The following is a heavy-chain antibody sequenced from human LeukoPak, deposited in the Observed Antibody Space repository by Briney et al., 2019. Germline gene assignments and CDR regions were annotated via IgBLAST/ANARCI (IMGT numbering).Heavy chain of an antibody. D-gene: IGHD6-13*01. CDR2: ISGSGGST. J-gene: IGHJ3*02. CDR3: AKDIIAAARNGAFDI. CDR1: GFTFSDSA. Sequence: GGSLRLSCAASGFTFSDSAMHWVRQAPGKGLEWVSAISGSGGSTYYADSVKGRFTISRDNSKNTLYLQMNSLRAEDTAVYYCAKDIIAAARNGAFDIWGQGTMVTVSS. V-gene: IGHV3-23*01.